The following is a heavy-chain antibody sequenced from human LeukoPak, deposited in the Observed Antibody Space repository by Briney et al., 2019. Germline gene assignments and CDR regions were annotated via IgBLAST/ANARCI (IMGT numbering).Heavy chain of an antibody. V-gene: IGHV3-7*01. CDR1: GFTFSSYW. CDR2: IKQDGSEK. D-gene: IGHD6-6*01. J-gene: IGHJ4*02. Sequence: GGSLRLSCAASGFTFSSYWMSWVRQAPGKGLEWVANIKQDGSEKYYVDSVKCRFTISRDNAKNSLYLQMNSLRAEDTAVYYCAKVSSIAARSPFDYWGQGTLVTVSS. CDR3: AKVSSIAARSPFDY.